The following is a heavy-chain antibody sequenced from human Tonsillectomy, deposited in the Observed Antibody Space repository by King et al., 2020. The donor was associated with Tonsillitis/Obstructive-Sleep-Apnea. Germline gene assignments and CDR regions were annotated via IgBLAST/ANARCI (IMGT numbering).Heavy chain of an antibody. CDR2: INPNSGGT. Sequence: VQLVQSGAEVKKPGASVKVSCKASGYTFTGYYIHWVRQAPGQGLEWMGWINPNSGGTNYAQKFQGRVTMTRDTSISTAYMEPSRLRSDDTAVYYCARPLDHYYYDSTDGGFDPWGQGTLVTVSS. CDR3: ARPLDHYYYDSTDGGFDP. D-gene: IGHD3-22*01. V-gene: IGHV1-2*02. CDR1: GYTFTGYY. J-gene: IGHJ5*02.